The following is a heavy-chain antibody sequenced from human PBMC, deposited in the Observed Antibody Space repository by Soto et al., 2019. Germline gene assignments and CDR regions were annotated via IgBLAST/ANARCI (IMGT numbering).Heavy chain of an antibody. CDR3: ARDFERSLTGDHDYYYMDV. D-gene: IGHD7-27*01. CDR1: GGTFSSYA. V-gene: IGHV1-69*05. J-gene: IGHJ6*03. CDR2: IIPIFGTA. Sequence: SVKVSCKASGGTFSSYAIIWVRQAPGQGLEWMGGIIPIFGTANYAQKFQGRVTMTRDTSTSTVYMELSSLRSEDTAVYYCARDFERSLTGDHDYYYMDVWGKGTTVTVSS.